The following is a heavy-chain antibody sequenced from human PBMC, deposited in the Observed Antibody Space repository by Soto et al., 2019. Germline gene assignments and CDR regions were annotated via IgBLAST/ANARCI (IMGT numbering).Heavy chain of an antibody. D-gene: IGHD6-19*01. CDR2: ISSRSYI. V-gene: IGHV3-21*01. Sequence: GGSLRLSCAASGFTVSSYSMNWVRQAPGKGLEWVSSISSRSYIYYADSVKGRFNISRDNAKNSLYLQMNSLRAEDTAVYYCARDEGSSGWDFDYWGQGTLVTVSS. J-gene: IGHJ4*02. CDR1: GFTVSSYS. CDR3: ARDEGSSGWDFDY.